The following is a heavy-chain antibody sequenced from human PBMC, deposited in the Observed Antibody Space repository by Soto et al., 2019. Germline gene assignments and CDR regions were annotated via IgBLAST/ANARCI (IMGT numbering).Heavy chain of an antibody. V-gene: IGHV3-9*01. CDR3: AKALYGSSSSPIDF. J-gene: IGHJ1*01. CDR1: GFTFDDYA. CDR2: ITWNSGYI. Sequence: GGSLRLSCAASGFTFDDYAMHWVRQAPGKGLEWVSYITWNSGYIGYADSVKGRFTISRDNANNSLYLQMDSLKTEDTAFYYCAKALYGSSSSPIDFWGQGTLVTVSS. D-gene: IGHD6-13*01.